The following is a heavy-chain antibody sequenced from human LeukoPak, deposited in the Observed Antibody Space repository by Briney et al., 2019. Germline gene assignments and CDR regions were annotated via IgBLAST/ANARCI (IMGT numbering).Heavy chain of an antibody. V-gene: IGHV3-21*01. J-gene: IGHJ3*02. CDR2: ISSSSSYI. CDR3: ARVRMIGDAFDI. CDR1: GFTFSSYS. Sequence: GGSLRLSCAASGFTFSSYSMNWVRQAPGKGLEWVSSISSSSSYIYYADSVKGRFTISRDNAKNSLYLQMNSLRAEDTAVYYCARVRMIGDAFDILGQGTMVNVSS. D-gene: IGHD3-16*01.